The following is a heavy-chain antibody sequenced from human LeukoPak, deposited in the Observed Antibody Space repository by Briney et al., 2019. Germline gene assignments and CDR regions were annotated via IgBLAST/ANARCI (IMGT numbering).Heavy chain of an antibody. CDR3: AKDGGLWVSAHWGDS. CDR2: ITTSDGNT. J-gene: IGHJ4*02. D-gene: IGHD7-27*01. Sequence: GSLRLSCAASGYTFSNFTRSWVREAPGKGLEWVSTITTSDGNTYYADSVKGRFNVSRDNSKNTLFLQMNSLRAEDTAVYYCAKDGGLWVSAHWGDSWGRGTLVTVSS. V-gene: IGHV3-23*01. CDR1: GYTFSNFT.